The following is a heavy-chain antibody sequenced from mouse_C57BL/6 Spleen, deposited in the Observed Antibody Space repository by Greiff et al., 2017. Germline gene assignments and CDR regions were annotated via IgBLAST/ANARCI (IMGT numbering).Heavy chain of an antibody. Sequence: VKLVESGPELVKPGASVKISCKASGYSFTSYYIHWVKQRPGQGLEWIGWIYPGSGNTKYNEKFKGKATLTADTSSSTAYMQLSSLTSEDSAVYYCAREGGLRRGFAYWGQGTLVTVSA. D-gene: IGHD2-4*01. V-gene: IGHV1-66*01. CDR1: GYSFTSYY. J-gene: IGHJ3*01. CDR2: IYPGSGNT. CDR3: AREGGLRRGFAY.